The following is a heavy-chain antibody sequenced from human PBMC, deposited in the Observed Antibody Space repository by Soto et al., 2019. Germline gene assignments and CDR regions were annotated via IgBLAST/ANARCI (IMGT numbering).Heavy chain of an antibody. V-gene: IGHV3-7*01. CDR3: AREYNWGTMIYYYYMDV. J-gene: IGHJ6*03. D-gene: IGHD1-20*01. Sequence: EVQLVESGGGLVQPGGSLRLSCAASGFTFSSYWMSWVRQAPGKGLEWVANIKQDGSEKYYVDSVKGRFTISRDNAKTSLYLQMNSLRAEDTAVYYCAREYNWGTMIYYYYMDVWGKGTTVTVSS. CDR2: IKQDGSEK. CDR1: GFTFSSYW.